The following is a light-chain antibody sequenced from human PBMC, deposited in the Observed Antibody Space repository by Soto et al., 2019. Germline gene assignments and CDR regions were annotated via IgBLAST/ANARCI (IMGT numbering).Light chain of an antibody. Sequence: DIQMTQSPSTLSASVGDRVTITCRASQSISDSLAWYQKKPGKAPKLLISEASNLKSGDPSRFSGSGSGTEYTLTISSLQPDDFASYYCQQYNGYWTCGQGPKVEIK. CDR2: EAS. J-gene: IGKJ1*01. V-gene: IGKV1-5*03. CDR3: QQYNGYWT. CDR1: QSISDS.